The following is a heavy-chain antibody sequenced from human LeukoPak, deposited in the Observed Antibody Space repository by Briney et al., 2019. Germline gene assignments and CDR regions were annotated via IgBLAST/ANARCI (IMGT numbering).Heavy chain of an antibody. J-gene: IGHJ4*02. CDR3: ARDRACSNGICSYFDY. CDR2: IYYSGST. D-gene: IGHD2-8*01. CDR1: GGSISSTTYY. V-gene: IGHV4-39*01. Sequence: SETLSLTCIVSGGSISSTTYYWGWIRQPPGKGLEWIVSIYYSGSTWYNPSLKGRVTLSADTSKNQFSMKLTSVTAADTAVYYCARDRACSNGICSYFDYWGQGTVVTVSS.